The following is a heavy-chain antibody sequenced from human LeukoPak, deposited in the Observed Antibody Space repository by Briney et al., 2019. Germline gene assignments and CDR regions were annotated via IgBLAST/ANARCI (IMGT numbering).Heavy chain of an antibody. CDR3: AAEGAVAGYNWFDP. D-gene: IGHD6-19*01. CDR2: IYYSGST. Sequence: PSETLSLTCTVSGGSISSYYWSWIRQPPGKGLEWIGYIYYSGSTNYNPSLKSRVTISVDTSKNQFSLKLSSVTAADTAVYYCAAEGAVAGYNWFDPWGQGTLVTVSS. CDR1: GGSISSYY. J-gene: IGHJ5*02. V-gene: IGHV4-59*01.